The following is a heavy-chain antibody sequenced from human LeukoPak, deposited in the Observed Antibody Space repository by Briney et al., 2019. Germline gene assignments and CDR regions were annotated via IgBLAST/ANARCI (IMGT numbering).Heavy chain of an antibody. CDR1: GFTFSSYA. V-gene: IGHV3-23*01. D-gene: IGHD6-19*01. CDR2: ISGSGGST. Sequence: PGGSLRLSCAASGFTFSSYAMSWVRQAPGKGLEWVSAISGSGGSTYYADSVKGRFTISRDNSKNTLYLQMNSLRAEDTAAYYCAGKTRYSSGWYEFGYYYYGMDVWGQGTTVTVSS. J-gene: IGHJ6*02. CDR3: AGKTRYSSGWYEFGYYYYGMDV.